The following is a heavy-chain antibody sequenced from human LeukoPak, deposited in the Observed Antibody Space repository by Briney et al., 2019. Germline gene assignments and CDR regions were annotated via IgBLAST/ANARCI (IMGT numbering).Heavy chain of an antibody. CDR3: ARVLVFRGVIRLGGADY. J-gene: IGHJ4*02. D-gene: IGHD3-10*01. CDR2: INPSGGST. Sequence: ASVKVSCKASGHTFTSYYMHWVRQAPGQGLEWMGIINPSGGSTSYAQKFQGRVTMTRDTSTSTVYKELSSLRSEDTAVYYCARVLVFRGVIRLGGADYWGQGTLVTVSS. V-gene: IGHV1-46*01. CDR1: GHTFTSYY.